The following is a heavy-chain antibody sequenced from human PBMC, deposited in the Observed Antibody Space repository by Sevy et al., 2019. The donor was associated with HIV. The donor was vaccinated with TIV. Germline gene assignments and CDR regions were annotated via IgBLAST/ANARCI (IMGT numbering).Heavy chain of an antibody. Sequence: ASVKVSCKASGYTFTNYGFCWVRQAPGQGLEWMGWISAYNGNTNYAQKFQGRVTMTTDTSTRTAYMELRSLRSDDTALYYCARSTAELEDFYYGMDVWGQGTTVTVSS. V-gene: IGHV1-18*01. CDR2: ISAYNGNT. CDR1: GYTFTNYG. CDR3: ARSTAELEDFYYGMDV. J-gene: IGHJ6*02. D-gene: IGHD1-26*01.